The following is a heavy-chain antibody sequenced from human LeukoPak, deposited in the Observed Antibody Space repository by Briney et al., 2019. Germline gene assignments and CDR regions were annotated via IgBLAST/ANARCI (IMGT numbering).Heavy chain of an antibody. CDR3: ARGPYDGTYYFNY. D-gene: IGHD3-16*01. J-gene: IGHJ4*02. CDR2: IVPFRDMI. Sequence: PGASLKVSCKVSGGSFGSDAITWVRQAPGQGLECVGRIVPFRDMINYPQKFRDRVTVTADKSMTTAYMELSSLTSDDTAVYYCARGPYDGTYYFNYWGQGTLVIVSS. V-gene: IGHV1-69*04. CDR1: GGSFGSDA.